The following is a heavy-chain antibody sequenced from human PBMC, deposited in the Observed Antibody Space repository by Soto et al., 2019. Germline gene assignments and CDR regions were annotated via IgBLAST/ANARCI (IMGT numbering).Heavy chain of an antibody. CDR2: IYYSGST. J-gene: IGHJ4*02. Sequence: QVQLQESGPGLVKPSQTLSLTCTVSGGSISSGGYYWSWIRQHPGKGLEWIGYIYYSGSTYYNPSLKSRVTISVDTSKNQFSLKLSSVTAADTAVYYCARLGFPCYDSMYYFDYWGQGTLVTVSS. CDR3: ARLGFPCYDSMYYFDY. V-gene: IGHV4-31*03. CDR1: GGSISSGGYY. D-gene: IGHD3-22*01.